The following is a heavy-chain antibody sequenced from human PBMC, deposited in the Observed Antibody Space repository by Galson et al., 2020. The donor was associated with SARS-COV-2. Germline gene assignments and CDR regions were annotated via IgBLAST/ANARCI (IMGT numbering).Heavy chain of an antibody. CDR1: GHSFTSYW. CDR2: IYPGDSDT. V-gene: IGHV5-51*01. CDR3: ATLEGSGWDEGYYFDY. D-gene: IGHD6-19*01. Sequence: GESLKISCKGSGHSFTSYWIGWVRQMPGKGLEWMGIIYPGDSDTRYSPSFQGQVTISADKSISTAYLQWSSLKASDTAMYYCATLEGSGWDEGYYFDYWGQGTLVTVSS. J-gene: IGHJ4*02.